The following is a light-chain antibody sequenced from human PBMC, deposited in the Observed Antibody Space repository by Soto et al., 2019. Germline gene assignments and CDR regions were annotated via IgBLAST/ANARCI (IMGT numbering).Light chain of an antibody. CDR1: TSNIGSNY. Sequence: QSVLTQPPSASGTPGQRVTISCSGSTSNIGSNYVYWYQQLPGTAPKLLIYRNNQRPSGVPDRFSGSKSGTSASLAISGLRSEDEADYYCGAWDDSLSVYVVFGGGTKLTVL. V-gene: IGLV1-47*01. CDR3: GAWDDSLSVYVV. CDR2: RNN. J-gene: IGLJ2*01.